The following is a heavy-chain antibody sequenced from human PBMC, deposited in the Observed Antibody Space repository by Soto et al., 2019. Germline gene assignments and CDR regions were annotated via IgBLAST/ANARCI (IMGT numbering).Heavy chain of an antibody. Sequence: EVQLVESGGGLVQPGGSLRLSCAASGFTFSSYSMNWVRQAPGKGLEWVSYISSSSSTIYYADSVKGRFTISRDNAKNSLYLQMNSLRDEDTAVYYCARDNDHDGYDFWSGYRYYYYGMDVWGQGTTVTVSS. J-gene: IGHJ6*02. CDR2: ISSSSSTI. D-gene: IGHD3-3*01. CDR1: GFTFSSYS. CDR3: ARDNDHDGYDFWSGYRYYYYGMDV. V-gene: IGHV3-48*02.